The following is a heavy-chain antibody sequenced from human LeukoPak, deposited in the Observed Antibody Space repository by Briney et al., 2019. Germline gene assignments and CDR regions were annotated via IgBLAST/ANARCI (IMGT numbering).Heavy chain of an antibody. D-gene: IGHD5-18*01. J-gene: IGHJ4*02. V-gene: IGHV3-21*01. CDR2: ISDRGTYI. CDR1: GFTFSTYS. Sequence: GGSLRLSCTASGFTFSTYSMNWVRQAPGKGLEWVASISDRGTYIYYADSVKGRFTISRDNAKNSLYLQMNSLRAEDTAVYYCAKDLSGYSYGYSFDYWGQGTLVTVSS. CDR3: AKDLSGYSYGYSFDY.